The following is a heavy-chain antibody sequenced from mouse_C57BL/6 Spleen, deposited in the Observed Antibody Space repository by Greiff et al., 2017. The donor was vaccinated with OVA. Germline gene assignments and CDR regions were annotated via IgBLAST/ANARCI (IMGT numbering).Heavy chain of an antibody. CDR1: GYSITSGYY. V-gene: IGHV3-6*01. J-gene: IGHJ1*03. CDR3: ARCGWLTWYFDV. D-gene: IGHD2-3*01. CDR2: ISYDGSN. Sequence: EVQLQESGPGLVKPSQSLSLTCSVTGYSITSGYYWNWIRQFPGNKLEWMGYISYDGSNNYNPSLKNRISITRDTSKNQFFLKLNSVTTEDTATYYCARCGWLTWYFDVWGTGTTVTVSS.